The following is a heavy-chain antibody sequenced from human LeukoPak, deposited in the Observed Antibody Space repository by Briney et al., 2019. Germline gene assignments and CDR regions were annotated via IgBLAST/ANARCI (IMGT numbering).Heavy chain of an antibody. CDR2: INHSGST. CDR1: GGSFSGYY. D-gene: IGHD2-2*01. Sequence: PSETLSLTCAVYGGSFSGYYWSWIRQPPGKGLEWIGEINHSGSTNYNPSLKSRVTISVDTSKNQFSLKLSSVTAADTAVYYCARGRSVVPAATPYYGMDVWGQGTTVTVSS. CDR3: ARGRSVVPAATPYYGMDV. J-gene: IGHJ6*02. V-gene: IGHV4-34*01.